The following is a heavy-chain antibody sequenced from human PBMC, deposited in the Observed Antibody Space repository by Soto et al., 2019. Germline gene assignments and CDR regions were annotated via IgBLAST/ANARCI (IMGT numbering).Heavy chain of an antibody. CDR1: GYTFTSYG. CDR2: ISAYNGNT. Sequence: ASVKVSCKASGYTFTSYGISWVRQAPGQGLEWMGWISAYNGNTNYAQRLQGRVTMTTDTSTSTAYMELRSLRSDDTAVYYCARTPVLLWFWELLNSSKDPDPYYFDYCGQGPLVTVSS. V-gene: IGHV1-18*01. CDR3: ARTPVLLWFWELLNSSKDPDPYYFDY. J-gene: IGHJ4*02. D-gene: IGHD3-10*01.